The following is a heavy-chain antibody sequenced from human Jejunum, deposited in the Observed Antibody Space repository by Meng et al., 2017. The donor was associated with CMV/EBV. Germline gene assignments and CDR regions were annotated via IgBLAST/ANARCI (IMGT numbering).Heavy chain of an antibody. J-gene: IGHJ5*02. CDR3: ASKRSVVGGVFFDP. CDR2: MTPMFGTT. Sequence: SGYTLTDYDIVWVRQAAGQGREWMAYMTPMFGTTKYAQKFQGRVIVTRDTSRDTAYMELSRLTSEDTAVYYCASKRSVVGGVFFDPWGQGTLVTVSS. V-gene: IGHV1-8*03. CDR1: GYTLTDYD. D-gene: IGHD2-15*01.